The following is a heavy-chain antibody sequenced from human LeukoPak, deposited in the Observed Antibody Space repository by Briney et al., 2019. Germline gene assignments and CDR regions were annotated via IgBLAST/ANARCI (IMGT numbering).Heavy chain of an antibody. Sequence: GGSLRLSCAASGFTVSSNYMSWVRQAPGKGLEWVSVIYSGGSTYYADSVKGRFTISRDNSKNALYLQMNSLRAEDTAVYYCARVDTAMVVDYWGQGTLVTVSS. CDR3: ARVDTAMVVDY. V-gene: IGHV3-53*01. CDR2: IYSGGST. D-gene: IGHD5-18*01. CDR1: GFTVSSNY. J-gene: IGHJ4*02.